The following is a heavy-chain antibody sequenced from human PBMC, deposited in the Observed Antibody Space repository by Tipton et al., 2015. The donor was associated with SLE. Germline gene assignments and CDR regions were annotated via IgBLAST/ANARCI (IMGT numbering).Heavy chain of an antibody. J-gene: IGHJ4*02. CDR1: GPSINNAYY. CDR2: IYYTGST. Sequence: TLSLTCTVSGPSINNAYYWGWIRQPPGKGLEWIGYIYYTGSTNYSPSPYSRVTMSLDTSRTQFSLKLRSVTAADTAVYYCAREDRYSDWLMPDLWGQGTLVTVSS. CDR3: AREDRYSDWLMPDL. D-gene: IGHD3-9*01. V-gene: IGHV4-61*01.